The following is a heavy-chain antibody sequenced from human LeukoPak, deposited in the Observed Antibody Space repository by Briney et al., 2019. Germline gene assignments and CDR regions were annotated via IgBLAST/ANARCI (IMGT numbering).Heavy chain of an antibody. CDR2: IYTSGST. CDR1: GGSISSYY. D-gene: IGHD3-10*01. Sequence: PSETLSLTCTVSGGSISSYYWSWIRQPAGKGLEWIGRIYTSGSTNYNPSLKSRVTMSVDTSKNQFSLKLSSVTAADTAVYYCARDGYYGSGSYSWRYYYYYMDVWGKGTTVTVSS. V-gene: IGHV4-4*07. CDR3: ARDGYYGSGSYSWRYYYYYMDV. J-gene: IGHJ6*03.